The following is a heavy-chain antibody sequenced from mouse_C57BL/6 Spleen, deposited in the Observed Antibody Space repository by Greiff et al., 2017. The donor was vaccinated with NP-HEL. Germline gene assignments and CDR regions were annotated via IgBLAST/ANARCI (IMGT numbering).Heavy chain of an antibody. CDR1: GYAFSSSW. J-gene: IGHJ2*01. D-gene: IGHD1-1*01. CDR3: ARNYYGSNYFDY. CDR2: IYPGDGDT. V-gene: IGHV1-82*01. Sequence: VXLQQSGPELVKPGASVKISCKASGYAFSSSWMNWVKQRPGKGLEWIGRIYPGDGDTNYNGKFKGKATLTADKSSSTAYMQLSSLTSEDSAVYFCARNYYGSNYFDYWGQGTTLTVSS.